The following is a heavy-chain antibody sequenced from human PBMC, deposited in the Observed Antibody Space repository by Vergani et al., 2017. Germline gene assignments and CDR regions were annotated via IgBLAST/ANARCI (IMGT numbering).Heavy chain of an antibody. J-gene: IGHJ4*02. D-gene: IGHD3-22*01. Sequence: QVQLVQSGAEVKKPGASVKVSCKASGYTFTSYGISWVRQAPGQGLEWMGWISAYNGNTNYAQKLQGRVTMTTDTSTSTAYMELSSLRSEDTAVYYCASAWYYDSSGYAKLDYWGQGTLVTVSS. V-gene: IGHV1-18*01. CDR3: ASAWYYDSSGYAKLDY. CDR1: GYTFTSYG. CDR2: ISAYNGNT.